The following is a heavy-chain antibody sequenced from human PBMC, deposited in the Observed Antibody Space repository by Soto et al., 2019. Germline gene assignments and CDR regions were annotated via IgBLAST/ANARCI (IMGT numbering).Heavy chain of an antibody. J-gene: IGHJ4*02. CDR2: ISAGGGNT. D-gene: IGHD3-3*01. Sequence: PGGSLRLSCAASGFTFGSSAMNWVRQAPGKGLEWVSAISAGGGNTYYADSVKGRFTISRDNSKNILYLQMNSLRAEDTAVYYCAKVLSAKYYFDYWGQGTLVTVSS. V-gene: IGHV3-23*01. CDR1: GFTFGSSA. CDR3: AKVLSAKYYFDY.